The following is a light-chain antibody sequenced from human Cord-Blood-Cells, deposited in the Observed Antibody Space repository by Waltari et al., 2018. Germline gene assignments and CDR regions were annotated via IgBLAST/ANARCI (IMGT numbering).Light chain of an antibody. CDR1: QGISSY. Sequence: PSSLSASTGDRVTITCRASQGISSYLAWYQQKPGKAPKLLIYAASTLQSGIPSRFSGSGSGTDFTLTISCLQSEDFATYYCQQYYSYPYTFGQGTKLEIK. V-gene: IGKV1-8*01. CDR2: AAS. CDR3: QQYYSYPYT. J-gene: IGKJ2*01.